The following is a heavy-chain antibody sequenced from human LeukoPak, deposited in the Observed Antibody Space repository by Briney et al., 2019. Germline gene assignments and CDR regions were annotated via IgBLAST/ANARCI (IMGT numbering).Heavy chain of an antibody. J-gene: IGHJ4*02. CDR2: IKQDGSEK. CDR1: GFTFSNAW. Sequence: GGSLRLSCAASGFTFSNAWMNWVRQAPGKGLEWVANIKQDGSEKYYVDSVKGRFTISRDNAKNSLYLQMNSLRAEDTAVYYCARDSPTVVIDYWGQGTLVTVSS. CDR3: ARDSPTVVIDY. V-gene: IGHV3-7*01. D-gene: IGHD4-23*01.